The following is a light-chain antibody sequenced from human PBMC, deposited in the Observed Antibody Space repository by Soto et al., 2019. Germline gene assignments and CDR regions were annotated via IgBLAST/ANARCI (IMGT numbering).Light chain of an antibody. CDR1: SGHSSYA. CDR3: QTWDTGNWV. J-gene: IGLJ3*02. CDR2: LKSDGSH. V-gene: IGLV4-69*01. Sequence: QSVLTQSPSASASLVASVKLTCTLSSGHSSYAIAWLQQQPEKGPRYLMKLKSDGSHSKGDGIPDRFSGSSSGTERYLTISSLQSEDEADYYCQTWDTGNWVFGGGTKLTVL.